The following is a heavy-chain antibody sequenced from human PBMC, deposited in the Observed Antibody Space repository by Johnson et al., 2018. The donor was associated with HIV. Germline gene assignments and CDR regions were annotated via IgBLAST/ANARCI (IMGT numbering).Heavy chain of an antibody. V-gene: IGHV3-33*06. D-gene: IGHD6-13*01. CDR1: GSLFSSYA. J-gene: IGHJ3*02. Sequence: QVQLVESGGGVVRPGTSLRLSCAASGSLFSSYAMHWVRQAPGKGLEWVAVIWYDGSNKYYADSVKGRFTISRDNSKNTLYLQMNSLRAEDTAVYYCAKPRQPSDAFDIWGQGTMVTVSS. CDR3: AKPRQPSDAFDI. CDR2: IWYDGSNK.